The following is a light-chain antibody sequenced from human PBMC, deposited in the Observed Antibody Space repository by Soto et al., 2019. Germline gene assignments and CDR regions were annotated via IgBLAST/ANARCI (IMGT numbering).Light chain of an antibody. J-gene: IGKJ1*01. Sequence: DIQMTKSPSTLSESVGATVTITCRAGQGISRWLAWYQQKPGRAPNLLIYEASTLESGVPSRFSGSGSGTELTLTIRSLHPDDFATYYCQQYDTYSWTFGQGTKVELK. CDR1: QGISRW. CDR2: EAS. CDR3: QQYDTYSWT. V-gene: IGKV1-5*03.